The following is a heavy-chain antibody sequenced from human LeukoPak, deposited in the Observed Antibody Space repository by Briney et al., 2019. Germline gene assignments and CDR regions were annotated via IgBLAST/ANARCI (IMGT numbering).Heavy chain of an antibody. V-gene: IGHV3-23*01. CDR3: AKGFYNSGTSLSALDA. CDR2: ISGSDGIT. D-gene: IGHD3-10*01. Sequence: GGSLRLSCAASGFTFSTYAMNWVRQAPGKGLEWVSVISGSDGITKYADSVKGRFTISRDNSKNTVSLEMSSLRVEDTAIYYCAKGFYNSGTSLSALDAWGQGTLVIVSS. CDR1: GFTFSTYA. J-gene: IGHJ5*02.